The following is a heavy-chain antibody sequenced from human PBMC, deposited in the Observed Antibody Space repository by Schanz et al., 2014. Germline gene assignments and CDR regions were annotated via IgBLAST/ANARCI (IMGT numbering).Heavy chain of an antibody. CDR1: GFTFSSHS. J-gene: IGHJ3*01. CDR2: ISGSGNTI. CDR3: ARDGGRDGYNLAFDV. V-gene: IGHV3-48*01. Sequence: EVQLVESGGGLVQPGGSLRLSCVASGFTFSSHSMNWVRQAPGQGLEWLSYISGSGNTIYYADSVKGRFTISRDSSKNTLFLQMNSLRAEDTAVYFCARDGGRDGYNLAFDVWGQGTLVTVSS. D-gene: IGHD5-12*01.